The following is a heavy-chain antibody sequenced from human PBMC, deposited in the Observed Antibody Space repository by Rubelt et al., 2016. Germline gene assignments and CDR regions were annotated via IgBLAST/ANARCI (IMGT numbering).Heavy chain of an antibody. V-gene: IGHV1-18*01. CDR1: GYTFTSYG. Sequence: QVQLVQSGAEVKKPGASVKVYCKASGYTFTSYGISWVRQAPGQGLEWMGWISAYNGNTNYAPKLQGRVTMTTDTSTSTAYMELRSLRSDDTAVYYCARDRTWLVPGLDAFDIWGQGTMVTVSS. J-gene: IGHJ3*02. CDR2: ISAYNGNT. CDR3: ARDRTWLVPGLDAFDI. D-gene: IGHD6-19*01.